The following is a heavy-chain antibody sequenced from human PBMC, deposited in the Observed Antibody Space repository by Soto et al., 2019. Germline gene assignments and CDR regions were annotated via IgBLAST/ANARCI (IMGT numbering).Heavy chain of an antibody. CDR2: IYYSGST. D-gene: IGHD6-13*01. V-gene: IGHV4-30-4*01. CDR3: ARERPDGSRLDP. J-gene: IGHJ5*02. Sequence: QVQLQESGPGLVKPSQTLSLTCTVSGGSISSGDYYWSWIRQPPGKGLEWIGYIYYSGSTYYNPSLXGXXTIAVDTSKNQFSLTLSSGTAADTAVYYCARERPDGSRLDPWGQGTLVTVSS. CDR1: GGSISSGDYY.